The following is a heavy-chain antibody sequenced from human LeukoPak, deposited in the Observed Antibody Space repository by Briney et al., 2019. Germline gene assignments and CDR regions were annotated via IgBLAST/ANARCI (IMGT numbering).Heavy chain of an antibody. CDR3: ARDPTGYSSLD. V-gene: IGHV3-21*01. CDR2: ISSSSSYI. Sequence: PGGSLRLSCAASGFTFSSYSMHWVRQAPGKGLEWVSSISSSSSYIYYADSLKGRFTISRDDAKNSLYLQMSSLRAEDTAVYYCARDPTGYSSLDWGQGTLVTVSS. CDR1: GFTFSSYS. D-gene: IGHD5-18*01. J-gene: IGHJ4*02.